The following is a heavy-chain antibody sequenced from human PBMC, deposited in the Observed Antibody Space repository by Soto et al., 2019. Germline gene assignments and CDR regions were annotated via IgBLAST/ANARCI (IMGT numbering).Heavy chain of an antibody. CDR2: IYYSGST. J-gene: IGHJ5*02. V-gene: IGHV4-59*08. Sequence: PSETLSLTCTVSGGSISSYYWSWIRQPPGKGLEWIGYIYYSGSTNYNPSLKSRVTIPVDTSKNQFSLKLSSVTAADTAVYYCASFIAAAPYNWFDPWGQGTLVTVSS. D-gene: IGHD6-13*01. CDR1: GGSISSYY. CDR3: ASFIAAAPYNWFDP.